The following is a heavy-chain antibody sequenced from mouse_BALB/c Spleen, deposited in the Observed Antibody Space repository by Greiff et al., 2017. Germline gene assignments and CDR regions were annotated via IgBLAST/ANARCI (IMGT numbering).Heavy chain of an antibody. V-gene: IGHV1S81*02. CDR2: INPSNGGT. Sequence: VQLQQPGAELVRPGASVKLSCKASGYSFTSYYMYWVKQRPGQGLEWIGGINPSNGGTNFNEKFKSKATLTVDKSSSTAYMQLSSLTSEDSAVYYCTRNDGYYGLWFDYWGQGTTLTVSS. CDR3: TRNDGYYGLWFDY. CDR1: GYSFTSYY. D-gene: IGHD2-3*01. J-gene: IGHJ2*01.